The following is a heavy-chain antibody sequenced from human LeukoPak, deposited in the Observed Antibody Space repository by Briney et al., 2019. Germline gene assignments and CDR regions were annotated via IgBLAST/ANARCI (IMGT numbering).Heavy chain of an antibody. CDR1: GFTFSSYS. CDR2: ISSSSSYI. CDR3: ARVAVVTPHFDY. V-gene: IGHV3-21*01. J-gene: IGHJ4*02. D-gene: IGHD4-23*01. Sequence: GGSLRLSCAASGFTFSSYSMNWVRQAPGKGPEWVSSISSSSSYIYYADSVKGRFTISRDNAKNSLYLQMNSLRAEDTAVYYCARVAVVTPHFDYWGQGTLVTVSS.